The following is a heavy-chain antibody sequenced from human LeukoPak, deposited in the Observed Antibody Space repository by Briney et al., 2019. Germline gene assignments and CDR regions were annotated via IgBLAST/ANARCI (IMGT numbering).Heavy chain of an antibody. CDR3: ARDAGGAFGNYVNYFDY. CDR1: GLILSSYG. J-gene: IGHJ4*02. V-gene: IGHV3-33*01. D-gene: IGHD4-11*01. Sequence: PGGSLRLSCAASGLILSSYGIHWVRQAPGKGLEWVAVIWYDGTNIYYGDPVKGRFSISRDNSKNTVYLQMDSLRAEDTAVYYCARDAGGAFGNYVNYFDYWGQGTLVTVSS. CDR2: IWYDGTNI.